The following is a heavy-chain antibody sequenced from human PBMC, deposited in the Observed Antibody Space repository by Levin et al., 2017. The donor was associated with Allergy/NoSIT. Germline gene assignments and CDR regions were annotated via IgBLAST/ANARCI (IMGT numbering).Heavy chain of an antibody. Sequence: GGSLRLSCAASGFPFSDYGMNWVRQAPGKGLEWVALISSDDHSRYYADSVKGRFTISRDNSNNTLYLQMNSLRAEDTAVYYCVGRGFDYWGQGTRVTVSS. J-gene: IGHJ4*02. CDR2: ISSDDHSR. V-gene: IGHV3-30*03. CDR1: GFPFSDYG. CDR3: VGRGFDY.